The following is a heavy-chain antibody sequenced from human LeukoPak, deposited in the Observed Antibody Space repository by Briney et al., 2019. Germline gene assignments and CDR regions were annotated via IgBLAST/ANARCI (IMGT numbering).Heavy chain of an antibody. Sequence: WASVKVSCKASGYTFSSYGISWVRQAPGQGLEWMGWISAYNGNTNYAQKLQGRVTMTTDTSTSTAYMELRSLRSDDTAVYYCARARHIVVVTALSDYWGQGTLVTVSS. J-gene: IGHJ4*02. CDR1: GYTFSSYG. CDR3: ARARHIVVVTALSDY. V-gene: IGHV1-18*01. CDR2: ISAYNGNT. D-gene: IGHD2-21*02.